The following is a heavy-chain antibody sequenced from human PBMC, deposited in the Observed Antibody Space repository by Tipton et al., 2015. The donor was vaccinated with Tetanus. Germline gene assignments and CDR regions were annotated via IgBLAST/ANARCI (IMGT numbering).Heavy chain of an antibody. CDR1: GFDFRNYD. CDR3: ARDASRYTYGSNYFDY. V-gene: IGHV3-13*01. J-gene: IGHJ4*02. CDR2: IGFRGNT. Sequence: SLRLSCAASGFDFRNYDMHWVRQAPGKGLEWVSLIGFRGNTHYADSVKGRFTISRDNSRNSLYLQMSSLRDDDTAMYYCARDASRYTYGSNYFDYWGQGTLVTVSS. D-gene: IGHD5-18*01.